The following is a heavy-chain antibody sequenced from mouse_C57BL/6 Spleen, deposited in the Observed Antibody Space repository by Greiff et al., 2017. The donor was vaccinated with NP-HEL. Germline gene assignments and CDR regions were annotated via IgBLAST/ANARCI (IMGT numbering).Heavy chain of an antibody. CDR2: IYPGDGDT. CDR3: ARLMDY. Sequence: QVQLKESGPELVKPGASVKISCKASGYAFSSSWMNWVKQRPGKGLEWIGRIYPGDGDTNYNGKFKGKAILTADKSSSTADMQLSSLTSEDSAVYFCARLMDYWGQGTSVTVSS. J-gene: IGHJ4*01. V-gene: IGHV1-82*01. CDR1: GYAFSSSW.